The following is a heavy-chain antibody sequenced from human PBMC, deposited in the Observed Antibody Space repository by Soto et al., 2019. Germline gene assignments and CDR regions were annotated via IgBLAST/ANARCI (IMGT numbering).Heavy chain of an antibody. V-gene: IGHV3-23*01. CDR1: GFTFSRYA. Sequence: GGSLRLSCAASGFTFSRYAMHGGRQAPGKGLEWVSAISGSGGSTYYADSVKGRFTISRDNSKNTLYLQMNSLRAEDTAVYYCAKWGGYWGPFFDYWGQGSLVTVSS. CDR2: ISGSGGST. J-gene: IGHJ4*02. D-gene: IGHD2-15*01. CDR3: AKWGGYWGPFFDY.